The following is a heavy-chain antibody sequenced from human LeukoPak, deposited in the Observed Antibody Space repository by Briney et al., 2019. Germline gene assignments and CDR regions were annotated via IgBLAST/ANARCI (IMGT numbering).Heavy chain of an antibody. J-gene: IGHJ4*02. Sequence: EASVKVSCKASGYTFTGCYMHWVRQAPGQGLEWMGWINPKSGGTNYAQKFQGRVIMTRDTSISTVYMEVSRLRCDDTAVYYCARDLYSTSCDYLGQGTLVTVSS. V-gene: IGHV1-2*02. CDR1: GYTFTGCY. D-gene: IGHD2-2*01. CDR3: ARDLYSTSCDY. CDR2: INPKSGGT.